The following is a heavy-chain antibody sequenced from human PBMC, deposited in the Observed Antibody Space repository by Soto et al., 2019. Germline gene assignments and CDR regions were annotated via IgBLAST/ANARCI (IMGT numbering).Heavy chain of an antibody. Sequence: PGGALRLSLAAPGFTLRSYDQHWGPQATGKGLEWVSAIGTAGDTYYPGSVKGRFTISRENAKNSLYLQMNSLRAGDTAVYYCARGITIFGFMDVWGKGTTVTVSS. CDR3: ARGITIFGFMDV. V-gene: IGHV3-13*01. CDR1: GFTLRSYD. CDR2: IGTAGDT. J-gene: IGHJ6*03. D-gene: IGHD3-3*01.